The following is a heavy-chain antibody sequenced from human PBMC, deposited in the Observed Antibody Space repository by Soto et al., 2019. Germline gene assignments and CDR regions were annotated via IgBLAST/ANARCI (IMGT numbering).Heavy chain of an antibody. V-gene: IGHV4-34*01. D-gene: IGHD2-15*01. J-gene: IGHJ4*02. CDR2: INHSGST. CDR1: GGSFSGYY. Sequence: QVQLQQWGAGLLKPSETLSLTCAVYGGSFSGYYWSWIRQPPGKGLEWVGEINHSGSTNYNPSLKSRVTISVDTSKNQFALKLSSVPAADTAVYYCASMGGPASVVPPGYFDYWGQGTLVTVSS. CDR3: ASMGGPASVVPPGYFDY.